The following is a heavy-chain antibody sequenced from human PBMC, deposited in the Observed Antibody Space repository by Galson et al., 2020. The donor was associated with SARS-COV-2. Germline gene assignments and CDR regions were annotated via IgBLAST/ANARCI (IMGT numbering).Heavy chain of an antibody. CDR2: INHSGTT. Sequence: SQTLSLTCAANGRSFSGYYWSWIRQTPGKGLEWIGEINHSGTTNYNPSLESRVTISVDTSKNQFSLRLTSVTAADTAVYFCARGGRIGPNYYYYYGMDVWGHGTTVTVSS. J-gene: IGHJ6*02. V-gene: IGHV4-34*01. CDR3: ARGGRIGPNYYYYYGMDV. CDR1: GRSFSGYY. D-gene: IGHD2-21*01.